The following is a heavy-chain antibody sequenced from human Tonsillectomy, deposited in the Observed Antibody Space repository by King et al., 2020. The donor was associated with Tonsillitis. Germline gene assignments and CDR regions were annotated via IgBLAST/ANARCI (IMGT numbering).Heavy chain of an antibody. V-gene: IGHV3-23*04. Sequence: QLVQSGGGLVQPGGSLTLSCAASGFTFSSYVMTWVRQAPGKGLEWVSAITGNGGKTYYADSVKGRFTISRDNSKNTLYLQMNSLRAEDTAVYYCAKGNSNDGYDYWGQGTMVTVSS. J-gene: IGHJ4*02. CDR1: GFTFSSYV. CDR3: AKGNSNDGYDY. D-gene: IGHD5-24*01. CDR2: ITGNGGKT.